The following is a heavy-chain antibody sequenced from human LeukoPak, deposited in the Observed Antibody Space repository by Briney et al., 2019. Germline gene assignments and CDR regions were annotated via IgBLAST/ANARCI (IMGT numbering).Heavy chain of an antibody. CDR2: INTSGST. CDR3: ARRGNWGFFDY. V-gene: IGHV4-4*09. CDR1: GGSISSNY. Sequence: SETLSLTCTVSGGSISSNYWSWIRQPPGKGLEWIGYINTSGSTNYNPSLKSRVSISLDTSRNQFSLKLTSVTAADTAVYYCARRGNWGFFDYWGQGILVSVSS. J-gene: IGHJ4*02. D-gene: IGHD7-27*01.